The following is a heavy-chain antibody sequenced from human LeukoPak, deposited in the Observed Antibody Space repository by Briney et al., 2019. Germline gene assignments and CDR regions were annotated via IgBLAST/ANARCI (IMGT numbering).Heavy chain of an antibody. J-gene: IGHJ4*02. CDR3: ARDGDSGSYYNAPLNC. Sequence: PGGSLRLSCAASGFTFSSHWMSWVRHAPGKGLEWVANIKQDGSQKYYVDSVKGRFTISRDNAKNSLYLQMNSLRAEDTALYYCARDGDSGSYYNAPLNCWGQGTLVTVSS. V-gene: IGHV3-7*01. CDR2: IKQDGSQK. CDR1: GFTFSSHW. D-gene: IGHD3-10*01.